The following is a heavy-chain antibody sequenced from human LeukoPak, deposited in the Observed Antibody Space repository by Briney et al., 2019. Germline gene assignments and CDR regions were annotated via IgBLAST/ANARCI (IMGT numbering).Heavy chain of an antibody. D-gene: IGHD3-10*01. CDR3: AREELAYGSGSYGNYYYYYYMDV. J-gene: IGHJ6*03. CDR1: GYTFTGYY. Sequence: ASVKVSCKASGYTFTGYYMHWVRQAPGQGLEWMGWINPNSGGTNYAQKFQGRVTMTRGTSISTAYMELSRLRSDDTAVYYCAREELAYGSGSYGNYYYYYYMDVWGKGTTVTVSS. V-gene: IGHV1-2*02. CDR2: INPNSGGT.